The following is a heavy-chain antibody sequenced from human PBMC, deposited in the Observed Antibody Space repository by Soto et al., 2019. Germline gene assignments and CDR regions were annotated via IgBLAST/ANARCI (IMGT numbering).Heavy chain of an antibody. V-gene: IGHV4-34*01. CDR3: ARASVVVPAAMLGDWFDP. D-gene: IGHD2-2*01. Sequence: SETLSLTCAVYGGSFSGYYWSWIRQPPGKGLEWIGEINHSGSTNYNPSLKSRVTISVDTSKNQFSLKLSSVTAADTALYYFARASVVVPAAMLGDWFDPWGQGTLVTVSS. CDR1: GGSFSGYY. CDR2: INHSGST. J-gene: IGHJ5*02.